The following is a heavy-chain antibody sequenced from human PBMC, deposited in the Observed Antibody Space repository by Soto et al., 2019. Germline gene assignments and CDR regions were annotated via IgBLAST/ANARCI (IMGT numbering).Heavy chain of an antibody. V-gene: IGHV3-23*01. CDR1: GFTFSTYG. CDR2: GGSGGSR. J-gene: IGHJ6*03. Sequence: RLSCVTSGFTFSTYGMTWVRQAPGKGLEWVSYGGSGGSRYYAESVKGRFTISRDNSKNTLSLEMNSLRAEDTATYYCVKFRGRAYPYYYMDVWGKGTTVTVSS. CDR3: VKFRGRAYPYYYMDV. D-gene: IGHD3-10*01.